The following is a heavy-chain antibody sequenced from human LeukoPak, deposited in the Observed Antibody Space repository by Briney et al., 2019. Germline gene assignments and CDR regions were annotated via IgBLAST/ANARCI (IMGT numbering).Heavy chain of an antibody. V-gene: IGHV1-2*02. CDR2: MNPKSGGT. CDR1: GYTFTYYY. CDR3: ARGYNSGEARR. D-gene: IGHD2-2*02. Sequence: GASGKVSCKASGYTFTYYYIQWVRQAPGQGLEWMGWMNPKSGGTNYAQKFQGRVTITRVTSISTAYMQLSRLRSDDTAVYYCARGYNSGEARRWGQGTLVTVSS. J-gene: IGHJ4*02.